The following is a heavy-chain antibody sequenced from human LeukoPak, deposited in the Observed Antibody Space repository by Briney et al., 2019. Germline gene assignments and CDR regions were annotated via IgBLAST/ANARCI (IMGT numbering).Heavy chain of an antibody. CDR3: ARGGLGATTGGLGY. J-gene: IGHJ4*02. CDR1: GFTFSSYS. V-gene: IGHV3-21*01. CDR2: ISSSSSYI. Sequence: PGGSLRLSCAASGFTFSSYSMNWVRQAPGKGLEWVSSISSSSSYIYYANSVKGRFTISRDNAKNSLYLQMNSLRAEDTAVYYCARGGLGATTGGLGYWGQGTLVTVSS. D-gene: IGHD1-26*01.